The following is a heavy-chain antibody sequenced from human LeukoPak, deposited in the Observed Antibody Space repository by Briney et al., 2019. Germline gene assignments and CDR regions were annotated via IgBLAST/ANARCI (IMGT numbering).Heavy chain of an antibody. CDR3: AKVDYGDQGGDY. CDR2: GGNSGGT. V-gene: IGHV4-34*01. D-gene: IGHD4-17*01. J-gene: IGHJ4*02. CDR1: GGSLNGYY. Sequence: SETLSLTCAVYGGSLNGYYWSWIRQPPGKGLEWIGEGGNSGGTKFNPSLKSRVTISADTSKNQFSLKLSSVTAADTAVYYCAKVDYGDQGGDYWGQGTLVTVSS.